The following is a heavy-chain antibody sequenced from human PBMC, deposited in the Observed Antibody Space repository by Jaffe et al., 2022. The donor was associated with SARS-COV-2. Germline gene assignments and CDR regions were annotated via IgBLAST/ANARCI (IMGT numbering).Heavy chain of an antibody. CDR3: ARTSDSSGYYSYYFDY. D-gene: IGHD3-22*01. J-gene: IGHJ4*02. Sequence: QVQLQESGPGLVKPSETLSLTCTVSGGSISSYYWSWIRQPPGKGLEWIGYIYYSGSTNYNPSLKSRVTISVDTSKNQFSLKLSSVTAADTAVYYCARTSDSSGYYSYYFDYWGQGTLVTVSS. V-gene: IGHV4-59*01. CDR1: GGSISSYY. CDR2: IYYSGST.